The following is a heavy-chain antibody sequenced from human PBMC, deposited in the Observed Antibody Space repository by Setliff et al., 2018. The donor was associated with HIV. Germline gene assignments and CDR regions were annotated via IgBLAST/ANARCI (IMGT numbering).Heavy chain of an antibody. CDR3: AKLPSALYGDYFWYFDL. CDR2: ISGSGDST. CDR1: GFTFGSYA. J-gene: IGHJ2*01. Sequence: PGGSLRLSCAPSGFTFGSYAMSWVRQAPGKGLEWVSVISGSGDSTFYADSLKGRFTISRDNSKNTLYLQMNSLRAEDTAVYYCAKLPSALYGDYFWYFDLWGRGTLVTVSS. V-gene: IGHV3-23*01. D-gene: IGHD4-17*01.